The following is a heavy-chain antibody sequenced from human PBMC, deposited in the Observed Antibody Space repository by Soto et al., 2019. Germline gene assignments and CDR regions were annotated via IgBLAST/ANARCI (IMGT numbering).Heavy chain of an antibody. CDR2: MHYSGAT. CDR3: ARQGSNTSRRLSWFEA. J-gene: IGHJ5*02. D-gene: IGHD3-16*01. CDR1: VGSSSSSAYS. V-gene: IGHV4-39*01. Sequence: SETLSLTCTASVGSSSSSAYSWGWIRQPPGKGLEWIGSMHYSGATYYNPYLKSRVSISVDTSKSQFPLKLTFVTSADTAVYFCARQGSNTSRRLSWFEAWGQGTLVTLSS.